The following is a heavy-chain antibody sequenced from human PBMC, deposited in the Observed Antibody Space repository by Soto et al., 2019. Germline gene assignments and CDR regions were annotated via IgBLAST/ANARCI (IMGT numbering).Heavy chain of an antibody. J-gene: IGHJ6*02. CDR3: ARDQIARTSCPDWGAHFESCYFRGYGMDV. CDR2: INPSGGST. D-gene: IGHD2-2*01. Sequence: GASVKVSCKASGYTFTSYYMHWVRQAPGQGLEWMGIINPSGGSTSYAQKFQGRVTMTRDRSTSTAYMELSILRSEDTAVYYWARDQIARTSCPDWGAHFESCYFRGYGMDVWGQGATGTGSS. CDR1: GYTFTSYY. V-gene: IGHV1-46*01.